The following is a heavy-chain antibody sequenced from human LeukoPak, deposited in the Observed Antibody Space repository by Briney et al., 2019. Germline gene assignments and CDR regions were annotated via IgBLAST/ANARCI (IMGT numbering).Heavy chain of an antibody. Sequence: SETLSLTCTVSGGSISSYYWSWIRQPPGKGLEWIGYIYYSGSTNYNPSLKSRVTISVDTSKNQFSLKLSSVTAADTAVYYCARTRTKAAAGPSLNFDYWGQGTLVTVSS. D-gene: IGHD6-13*01. J-gene: IGHJ4*02. CDR1: GGSISSYY. V-gene: IGHV4-59*08. CDR2: IYYSGST. CDR3: ARTRTKAAAGPSLNFDY.